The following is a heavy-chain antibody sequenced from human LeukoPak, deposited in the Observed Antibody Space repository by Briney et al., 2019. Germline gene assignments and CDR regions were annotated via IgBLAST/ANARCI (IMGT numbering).Heavy chain of an antibody. D-gene: IGHD3/OR15-3a*01. CDR3: AKRDWPYYFDY. Sequence: GGSLRLSCAASGFWFSNYGINWVRQAPGEGLERVSVISGNGDDAFYADSVKGRFRISRDNSKNTVYLQMNSLRADDTAVYYCAKRDWPYYFDYWGQGTLVAVSS. CDR2: ISGNGDDA. J-gene: IGHJ4*02. CDR1: GFWFSNYG. V-gene: IGHV3-23*01.